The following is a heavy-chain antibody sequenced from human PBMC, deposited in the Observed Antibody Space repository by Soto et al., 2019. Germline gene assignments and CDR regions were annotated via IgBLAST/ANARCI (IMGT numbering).Heavy chain of an antibody. D-gene: IGHD3-10*01. Sequence: SVKVSCKASGGTFSSYAISWVRQAPGQGLEWMGGIIPIFGTANYAQKFQGRVTITADESTSTAYMELSSLRSEDTAVYYCASDGSGSYYNRGKFDYWGQGTLVTVSS. V-gene: IGHV1-69*13. CDR1: GGTFSSYA. J-gene: IGHJ4*02. CDR2: IIPIFGTA. CDR3: ASDGSGSYYNRGKFDY.